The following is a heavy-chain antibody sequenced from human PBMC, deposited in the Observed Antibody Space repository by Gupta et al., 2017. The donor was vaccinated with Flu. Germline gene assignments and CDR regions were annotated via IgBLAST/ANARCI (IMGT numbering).Heavy chain of an antibody. V-gene: IGHV1-69*01. D-gene: IGHD6-19*01. CDR3: ARDREGAAVAGKWFDP. CDR2: IIPIFGTA. CDR1: GGTFSSYA. Sequence: QVQLVQSGAEVKKPGSSVKVSCKASGGTFSSYAISWVRQAPGQGLEWMGGIIPIFGTANYAQKFQGRVTITADESTSTAYMELSSLRSEETAVYYCARDREGAAVAGKWFDPGGQGTLVTVSS. J-gene: IGHJ5*02.